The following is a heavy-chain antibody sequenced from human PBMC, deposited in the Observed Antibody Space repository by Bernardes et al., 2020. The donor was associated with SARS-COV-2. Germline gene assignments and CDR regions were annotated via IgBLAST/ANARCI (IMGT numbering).Heavy chain of an antibody. J-gene: IGHJ6*02. Sequence: ASVKVSCKTSGYTFTNYGITWVRQAPGQGLEWMGWISGYNGNTNSAQKVQGRVTMTTDTSTATAYMDLRSLRSDDTAVYYCARVEVGAAGNYGMDVWGQGTLVTVSS. D-gene: IGHD1-26*01. V-gene: IGHV1-18*01. CDR3: ARVEVGAAGNYGMDV. CDR2: ISGYNGNT. CDR1: GYTFTNYG.